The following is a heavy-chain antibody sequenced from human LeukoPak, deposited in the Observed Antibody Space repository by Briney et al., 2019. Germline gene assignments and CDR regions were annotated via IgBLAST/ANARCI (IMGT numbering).Heavy chain of an antibody. Sequence: SETLSLTCTVSGGSISSYYCSWIRQPPGKGLEWIGYIFYSGSTNYNPSLKSRVTISVDTSKKQFSLKLGSVTAADTAVYYCARIGSWQNYLDYWGQGTLVTVSP. J-gene: IGHJ4*02. V-gene: IGHV4-59*01. CDR3: ARIGSWQNYLDY. D-gene: IGHD3-10*01. CDR1: GGSISSYY. CDR2: IFYSGST.